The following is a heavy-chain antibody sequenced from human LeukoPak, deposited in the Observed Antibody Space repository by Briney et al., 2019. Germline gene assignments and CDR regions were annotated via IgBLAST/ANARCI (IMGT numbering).Heavy chain of an antibody. D-gene: IGHD3-16*01. CDR3: AKDQCCDYVWGSSS. CDR2: IKSKSDGETT. CDR1: GLTFRNAW. J-gene: IGHJ5*02. V-gene: IGHV3-15*01. Sequence: GGSLRLSCRASGLTFRNAWMSWVRQAPGKGLEWVGRIKSKSDGETTDYAESVKGRFTISRDDSKNTVYLHMNSLKTDDTAVYYCAKDQCCDYVWGSSSWGQGTLVTVSS.